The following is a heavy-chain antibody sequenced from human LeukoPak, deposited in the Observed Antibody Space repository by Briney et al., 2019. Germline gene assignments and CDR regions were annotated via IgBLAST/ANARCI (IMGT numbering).Heavy chain of an antibody. CDR2: IYHSGTT. V-gene: IGHV4-38-2*02. D-gene: IGHD3-10*01. J-gene: IGHJ4*02. CDR3: ASNLYGSGNYFAY. CDR1: GDSITGYY. Sequence: PSETLSLTCSVSGDSITGYYWGWIRQPPGKGLEWIAIIYHSGTTYYNPSLKSRVTISVDTSKNQFSLKLSSVTAADTAFYYCASNLYGSGNYFAYWGQGTLVTVSS.